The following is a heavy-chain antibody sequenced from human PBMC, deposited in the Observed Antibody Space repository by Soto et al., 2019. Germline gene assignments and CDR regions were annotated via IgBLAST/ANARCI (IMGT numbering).Heavy chain of an antibody. V-gene: IGHV4-59*01. J-gene: IGHJ4*02. CDR3: ARDHPHSYGVYYFDY. CDR2: IYSSGST. D-gene: IGHD5-18*01. Sequence: SETLSLTCTVSGGSISNYYWNWIRQSPGRGLEWIGYIYSSGSTHYNPSLQNRVTISIDTSKNQVSLKVNSVTAADTAVYYCARDHPHSYGVYYFDYWGQGTLVTVSS. CDR1: GGSISNYY.